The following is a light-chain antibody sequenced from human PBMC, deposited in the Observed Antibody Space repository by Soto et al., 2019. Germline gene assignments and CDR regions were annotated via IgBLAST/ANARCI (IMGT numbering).Light chain of an antibody. CDR1: QSVSSD. CDR2: GAS. Sequence: EIVVTQSPATLSVSPGEKATLSCRASQSVSSDLARYQQKPGQAPRLLIFGASTRATSVPARFSGSGSGTEFTLTISSLQPDDFATYYCQQYYSHSTFGQGTKVDIK. V-gene: IGKV3-15*01. J-gene: IGKJ1*01. CDR3: QQYYSHST.